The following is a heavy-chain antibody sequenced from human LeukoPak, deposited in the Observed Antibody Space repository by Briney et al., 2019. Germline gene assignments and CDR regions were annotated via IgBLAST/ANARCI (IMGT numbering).Heavy chain of an antibody. V-gene: IGHV4-34*01. CDR3: ARGYYYDSSGYYPS. CDR2: INHSGST. J-gene: IGHJ4*02. CDR1: GGSISSYY. D-gene: IGHD3-22*01. Sequence: PSETLSLTCTVSGGSISSYYWSWIRQPPGKGLEWIGEINHSGSTNYNPSLKSRVTISVGTSKNQFSLKLTSVTAADTAVYYCARGYYYDSSGYYPSWGQGTLVTVSS.